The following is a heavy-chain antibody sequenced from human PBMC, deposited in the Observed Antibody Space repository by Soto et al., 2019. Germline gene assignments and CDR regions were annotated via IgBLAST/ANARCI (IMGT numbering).Heavy chain of an antibody. J-gene: IGHJ4*02. CDR1: GTSISSTFW. CDR3: ATVPPRILVVFAEFPT. V-gene: IGHV4-4*02. D-gene: IGHD2-21*01. Sequence: QVQLKQSGPGLVRPSGTLSLTCAVSGTSISSTFWWAWVRQSPGKGLDWIGEIYHTGITKYNPSLKSRDRMSVYKSNNQFSLEWRSLTAADTAVYYCATVPPRILVVFAEFPTWGQGALVTVSS. CDR2: IYHTGIT.